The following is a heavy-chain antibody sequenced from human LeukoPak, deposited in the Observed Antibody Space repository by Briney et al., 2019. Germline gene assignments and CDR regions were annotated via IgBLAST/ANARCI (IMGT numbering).Heavy chain of an antibody. Sequence: PSETLSLTCTVSGGSISRYYWSWIRQPAGKGLEWIGRIYTSGSTNYNPSLKSRVIMSIDTPRNQFSLKLSSVTAADTAVYYCARVGYGDYYFDYWGQGTLVTVSS. J-gene: IGHJ4*02. D-gene: IGHD4-17*01. V-gene: IGHV4-4*07. CDR3: ARVGYGDYYFDY. CDR2: IYTSGST. CDR1: GGSISRYY.